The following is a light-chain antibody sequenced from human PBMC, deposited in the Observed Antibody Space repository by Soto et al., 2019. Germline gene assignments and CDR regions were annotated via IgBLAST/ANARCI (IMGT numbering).Light chain of an antibody. CDR2: GNN. J-gene: IGLJ3*02. CDR1: SSNIGAGYY. V-gene: IGLV1-40*01. CDR3: QSYDRSLSGRV. Sequence: QAVVTQPPSVSGAPGQRVTISCTGNSSNIGAGYYVHWYQQLPGTAPKLLIFGNNNRPSGVPDRFSGSKSGTSASLAITGLQADDEADYYCQSYDRSLSGRVFGGGTKLTVL.